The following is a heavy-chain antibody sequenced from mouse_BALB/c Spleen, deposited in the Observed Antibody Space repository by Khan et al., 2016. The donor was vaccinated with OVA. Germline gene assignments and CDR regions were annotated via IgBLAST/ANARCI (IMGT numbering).Heavy chain of an antibody. CDR2: INPSTGYT. V-gene: IGHV1-7*01. J-gene: IGHJ3*01. CDR1: GYTFTSYW. Sequence: QVQLQQSGAELAKPGASVMMSCKASGYTFTSYWMHWVKQRPGQGLEWIGYINPSTGYTEYNQKFKDKATLTADKSSSTAYMQLSSLTSEDSAVYYCARSGGSSSFAYWGQGTLVTVSA. CDR3: ARSGGSSSFAY. D-gene: IGHD1-1*01.